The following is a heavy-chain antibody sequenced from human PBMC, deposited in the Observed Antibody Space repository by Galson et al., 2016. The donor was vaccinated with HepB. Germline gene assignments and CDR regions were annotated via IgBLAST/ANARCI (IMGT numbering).Heavy chain of an antibody. CDR1: GFTFSSYG. CDR3: VSGYTSGI. Sequence: SLRLSCAASGFTFSSYGMHWVRQAPGKGLKWVAVIWYDGSNKQFADSVKGRFTISRDNSKNTVYLQMHSLRVDDTSRYYCVSGYTSGIWGPGTMVIVSS. J-gene: IGHJ3*02. CDR2: IWYDGSNK. V-gene: IGHV3-33*01. D-gene: IGHD6-25*01.